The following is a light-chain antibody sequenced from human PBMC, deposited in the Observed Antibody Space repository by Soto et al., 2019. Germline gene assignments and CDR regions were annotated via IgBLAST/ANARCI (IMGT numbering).Light chain of an antibody. J-gene: IGLJ3*02. CDR1: SSDVGGYNY. V-gene: IGLV2-14*01. Sequence: ALTQSASVSGSPGQSITISCTGTSSDVGGYNYVSWYQQHPGKAPKLMIYEVTNRPSGVSNRFSGSKSGNTASLTISGLQAEDEADYYCSSYTSSSTWVFGGGTQLTVL. CDR3: SSYTSSSTWV. CDR2: EVT.